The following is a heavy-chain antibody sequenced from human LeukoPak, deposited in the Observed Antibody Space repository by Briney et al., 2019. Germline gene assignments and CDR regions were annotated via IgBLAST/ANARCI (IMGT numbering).Heavy chain of an antibody. Sequence: PGGSLRLSCAASGFTFSSYGMHWVRQAPGKGREGVAVIWDDGSNKYYADSVKGRFTISRDNSKNTLYLQMNSLRAEDTAVYYCARVKQQWLPSGSHAFDIWGQGTMVTVSS. CDR3: ARVKQQWLPSGSHAFDI. CDR2: IWDDGSNK. D-gene: IGHD6-19*01. CDR1: GFTFSSYG. V-gene: IGHV3-33*01. J-gene: IGHJ3*02.